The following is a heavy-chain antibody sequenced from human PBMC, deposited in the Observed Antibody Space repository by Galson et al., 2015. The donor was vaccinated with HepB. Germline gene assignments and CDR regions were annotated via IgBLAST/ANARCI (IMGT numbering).Heavy chain of an antibody. CDR3: ARMIGAAGWELTAAHHYYYGMDV. J-gene: IGHJ6*02. D-gene: IGHD1-26*01. CDR1: GFTFNKAW. V-gene: IGHV3-15*01. Sequence: SLRLSCAASGFTFNKAWMSWVRQAPGKGLEWVGRIKSKADGGTTDYAAPVKGRFTISRDDSKNMLYLQMNSLRAEDTAVYYCARMIGAAGWELTAAHHYYYGMDVWGQGTTVTVSS. CDR2: IKSKADGGTT.